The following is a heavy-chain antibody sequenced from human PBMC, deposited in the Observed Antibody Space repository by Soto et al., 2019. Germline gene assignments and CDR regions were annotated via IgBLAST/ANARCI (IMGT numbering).Heavy chain of an antibody. CDR2: IKQDGSEK. D-gene: IGHD6-19*01. Sequence: EVQLVESGGGLVQPGGSLRLSCAASGFTCSSYWMSWVRQAPGQGLEWVDNIKQDGSEKYYVDSVKGRFTISRDNAKNSLYLQMNSLRAEDTAVYYCARVYAVAGTSNFDYWGQGTLVTVSS. CDR3: ARVYAVAGTSNFDY. CDR1: GFTCSSYW. V-gene: IGHV3-7*01. J-gene: IGHJ4*02.